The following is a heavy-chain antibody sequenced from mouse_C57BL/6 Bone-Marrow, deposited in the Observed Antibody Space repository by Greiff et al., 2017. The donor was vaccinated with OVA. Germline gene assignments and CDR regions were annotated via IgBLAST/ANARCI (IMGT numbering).Heavy chain of an antibody. CDR3: ARWGLWWWDY. CDR2: IYPGSGST. J-gene: IGHJ4*01. CDR1: GYTFTSYW. Sequence: QVQLKQPGAELVKPGASVKMSCKASGYTFTSYWITWVKQRPGQGLEWIGDIYPGSGSTSYNEKFKSKATLTVDTSSSTAYMQLSSLTSEDSAVYYCARWGLWWWDYWGQGTSVTVSS. V-gene: IGHV1-55*01. D-gene: IGHD1-1*02.